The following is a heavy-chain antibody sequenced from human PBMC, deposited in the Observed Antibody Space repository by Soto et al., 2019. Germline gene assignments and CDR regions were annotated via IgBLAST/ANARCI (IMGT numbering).Heavy chain of an antibody. V-gene: IGHV4-31*03. D-gene: IGHD2-15*01. Sequence: SETLSLTCTVSGGSISSGGYYWSWIRQHPGKGLEWIGYIYYSGSTYYNPSLKSRVTISVDTSKNQFSLKLSSVTAADTAVYYCARICSGGSCYSSWEAYWGQRTPVTVSS. CDR1: GGSISSGGYY. CDR2: IYYSGST. J-gene: IGHJ4*02. CDR3: ARICSGGSCYSSWEAY.